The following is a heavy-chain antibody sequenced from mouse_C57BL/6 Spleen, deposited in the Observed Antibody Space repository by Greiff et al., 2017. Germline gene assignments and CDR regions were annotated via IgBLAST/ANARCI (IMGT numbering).Heavy chain of an antibody. CDR1: GFTFSDYG. CDR3: ARGSIYYGNYDYAMDY. CDR2: ISSGSSTI. Sequence: EVKVVASGGGLVKPGGSLKLSCAASGFTFSDYGMHWVRQAPEKGLEWVAYISSGSSTIYYADTVKGRFTISRDNAKNTLFLQMTSLRSEDTAMYYCARGSIYYGNYDYAMDYWGQGTSVTVSS. D-gene: IGHD2-1*01. V-gene: IGHV5-17*01. J-gene: IGHJ4*01.